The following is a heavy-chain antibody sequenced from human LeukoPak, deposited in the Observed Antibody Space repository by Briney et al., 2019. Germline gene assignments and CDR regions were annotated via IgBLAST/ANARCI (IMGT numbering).Heavy chain of an antibody. CDR1: GGSIGSGGYS. Sequence: SETLSLTCAVSGGSIGSGGYSWSWIRQPPGKGLEWIGYIYHSGSTYYNPSLKSRVTISVDRSKNQFSLKLSSVTAADTAVYYCARGGEAYSSSYYFDYWGQGTLVTVSS. CDR3: ARGGEAYSSSYYFDY. V-gene: IGHV4-30-2*01. J-gene: IGHJ4*02. CDR2: IYHSGST. D-gene: IGHD6-6*01.